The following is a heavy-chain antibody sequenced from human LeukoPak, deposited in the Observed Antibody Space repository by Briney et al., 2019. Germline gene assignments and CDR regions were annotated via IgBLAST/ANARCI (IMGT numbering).Heavy chain of an antibody. D-gene: IGHD3-10*01. J-gene: IGHJ3*02. V-gene: IGHV4-59*01. CDR2: IYYSGST. Sequence: SETLSLTCTVSGGSISSYYWSWIRQPPGKGLEWIGYIYYSGSTNYNPSLKSRVTISVDTSKNQFSLKLSSVTAADTAVYYCARDHGGITMVRGVIKDDAFDIWGQGTMVTVSS. CDR1: GGSISSYY. CDR3: ARDHGGITMVRGVIKDDAFDI.